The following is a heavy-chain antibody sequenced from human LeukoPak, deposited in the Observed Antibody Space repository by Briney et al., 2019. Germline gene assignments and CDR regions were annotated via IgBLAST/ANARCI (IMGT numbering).Heavy chain of an antibody. Sequence: GGSLRLSREASGFSLSSYWMRWVRQAPGKGLVWVSRINSDGSSTSYADSVKGRFTISRDNAKNTLYLQMNSLRAEDTAVYYCARDEYSSSHADHWGQGTLVTVSS. CDR3: ARDEYSSSHADH. V-gene: IGHV3-74*01. CDR2: INSDGSST. J-gene: IGHJ4*02. D-gene: IGHD6-6*01. CDR1: GFSLSSYW.